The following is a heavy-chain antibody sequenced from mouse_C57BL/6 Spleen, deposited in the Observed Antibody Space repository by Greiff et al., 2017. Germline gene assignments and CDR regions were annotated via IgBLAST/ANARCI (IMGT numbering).Heavy chain of an antibody. V-gene: IGHV5-12*01. CDR2: ISNGGGST. D-gene: IGHD2-3*01. Sequence: EVMLVESGGGLVQPGGSLKLSCAASGFTFSDYYMYWVRQTPEKRLEWVAYISNGGGSTYYPDTVKGRFTISRDNAKNTLYLQMSRLKSEDTAMYYCARQLLPVYAMDYWGQGTSVTVSS. J-gene: IGHJ4*01. CDR1: GFTFSDYY. CDR3: ARQLLPVYAMDY.